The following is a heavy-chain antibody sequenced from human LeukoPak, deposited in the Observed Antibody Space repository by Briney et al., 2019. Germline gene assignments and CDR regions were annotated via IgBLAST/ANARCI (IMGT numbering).Heavy chain of an antibody. CDR2: INHSGST. Sequence: SETLSLTCAVYGGSFSDYYWSWIRQPPGKGLEWIGEINHSGSTNYNPSLKSRVTISVDTSKNQFSLKLRSVTAADTAVYCCAAGGSSSTGGIDYWGQGTLVTVSS. J-gene: IGHJ4*02. V-gene: IGHV4-34*01. D-gene: IGHD2-15*01. CDR3: AAGGSSSTGGIDY. CDR1: GGSFSDYY.